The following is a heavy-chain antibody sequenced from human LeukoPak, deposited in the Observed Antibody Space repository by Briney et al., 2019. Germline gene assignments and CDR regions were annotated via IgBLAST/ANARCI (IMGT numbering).Heavy chain of an antibody. J-gene: IGHJ4*02. Sequence: PSETLSLTCTVSGGSISSYYWSWIRQPPGKGLEWIGYTHYSGGTSYNPSLKSRVTISVDTSKNQFSLKLTSVTAADTAVYYCARGYSGSYGRFDYWGQGTLVTVSS. CDR2: THYSGGT. D-gene: IGHD1-26*01. CDR1: GGSISSYY. CDR3: ARGYSGSYGRFDY. V-gene: IGHV4-59*01.